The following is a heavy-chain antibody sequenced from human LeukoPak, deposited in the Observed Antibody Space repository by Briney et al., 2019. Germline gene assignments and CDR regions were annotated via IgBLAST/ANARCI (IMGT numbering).Heavy chain of an antibody. V-gene: IGHV3-30*03. D-gene: IGHD2-15*01. CDR1: RVTSSSYG. J-gene: IGHJ5*01. CDR2: ISYDGSNT. CDR3: ARTVVVVARADS. Sequence: GGSLRLSCAVSRVTSSSYGMHRVRQAPGKGLEWVAVISYDGSNTYYADSVKGRFTISRDNSKNTLYLQMNSLRAEDTAVYYCARTVVVVARADSWGQGTLVTVYS.